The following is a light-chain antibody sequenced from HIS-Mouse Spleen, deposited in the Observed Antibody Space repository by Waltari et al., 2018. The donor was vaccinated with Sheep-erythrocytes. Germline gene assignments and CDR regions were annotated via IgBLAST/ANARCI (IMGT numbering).Light chain of an antibody. CDR2: GAS. Sequence: EIVMTQSPATLSVSPGERATLSCSASQSVSSNLAWYQQKPGQAPRLLISGASTRATGIPARFSGSGSGTEFTLTISSLQSEDFAVYYCQQYNNWPPLTFGGGTKVEIK. V-gene: IGKV3-15*01. CDR3: QQYNNWPPLT. J-gene: IGKJ4*01. CDR1: QSVSSN.